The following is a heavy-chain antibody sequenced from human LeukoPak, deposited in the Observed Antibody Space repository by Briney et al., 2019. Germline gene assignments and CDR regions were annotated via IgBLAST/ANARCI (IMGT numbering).Heavy chain of an antibody. D-gene: IGHD2-2*01. J-gene: IGHJ4*02. CDR1: GFTFSIYA. V-gene: IGHV3-23*01. Sequence: GGSLRLSCAASGFTFSIYAMSWVRQAPGKGLQWVSAISGNGGSTYYADSVKGRFTISRDNSKNTLYLQMNSLRAEDTAVYYCAKTLYVPAAMRPFDYWGQGTLVTVSS. CDR2: ISGNGGST. CDR3: AKTLYVPAAMRPFDY.